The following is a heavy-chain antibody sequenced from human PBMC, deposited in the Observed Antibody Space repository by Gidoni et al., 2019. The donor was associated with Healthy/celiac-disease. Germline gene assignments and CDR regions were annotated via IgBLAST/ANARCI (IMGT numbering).Heavy chain of an antibody. Sequence: EVQLVESGGGLVQPGGSLRLSCAASGFTFSSHWMSWVRKAPGKGLEWVANIKQDGSEKYYVDSVKGRFTISRDNAKNALYLQMNSLRAEDTAVYYCARSLSLSGYDPKVGYDYWGQGTLVTVSS. V-gene: IGHV3-7*01. CDR3: ARSLSLSGYDPKVGYDY. CDR1: GFTFSSHW. CDR2: IKQDGSEK. J-gene: IGHJ4*02. D-gene: IGHD5-12*01.